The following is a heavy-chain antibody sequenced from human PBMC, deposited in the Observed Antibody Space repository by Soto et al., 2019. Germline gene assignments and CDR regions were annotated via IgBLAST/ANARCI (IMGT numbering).Heavy chain of an antibody. CDR3: AISCSDYRHYYGMAV. CDR1: GGTFSSYA. CDR2: IIPIFGTA. J-gene: IGHJ6*02. D-gene: IGHD4-4*01. V-gene: IGHV1-69*01. Sequence: GASVKVSCKASGGTFSSYAISWVRQAPGQGLEWMGGIIPIFGTANYAQKFQGRVTITADESTSTAYMELSSLRSEDTAVYYCAISCSDYRHYYGMAVWGQGTTVTVSS.